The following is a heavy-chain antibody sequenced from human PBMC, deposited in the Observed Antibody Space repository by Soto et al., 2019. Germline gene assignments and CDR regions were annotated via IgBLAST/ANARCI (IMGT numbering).Heavy chain of an antibody. CDR1: GYTFTSYD. Sequence: QVQLVQSGAEVKKPGASVKVSCKASGYTFTSYDINWVRQATGQGLEWMGWMNPNSGNTGYPQKFQGRVTMTRNTSVSTDYMELSSLRFEDTAVYYCARSPPRVERNNYAGGWFDPWGQGTLVTVSS. D-gene: IGHD4-4*01. V-gene: IGHV1-8*01. J-gene: IGHJ5*02. CDR3: ARSPPRVERNNYAGGWFDP. CDR2: MNPNSGNT.